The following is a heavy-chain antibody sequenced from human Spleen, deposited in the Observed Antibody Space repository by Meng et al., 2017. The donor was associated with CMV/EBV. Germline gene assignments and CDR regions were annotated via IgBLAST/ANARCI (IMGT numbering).Heavy chain of an antibody. CDR3: ARVSSPGGLKLLGWFDP. V-gene: IGHV4-4*02. CDR2: MYHTGNS. CDR1: DSLISSHW. Sequence: DSLISSHWWRWVRQPPGKGLEWIGEMYHTGNSDYNPSLKSRVTISIDKSKNQYHLTLTSVTAADTAVYYCARVSSPGGLKLLGWFDPWGQGALVTVSS. D-gene: IGHD6-6*01. J-gene: IGHJ5*02.